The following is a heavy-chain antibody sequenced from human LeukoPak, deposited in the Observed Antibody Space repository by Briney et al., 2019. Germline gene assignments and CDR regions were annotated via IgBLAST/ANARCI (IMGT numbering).Heavy chain of an antibody. D-gene: IGHD5-18*01. CDR2: ISYDGSNK. CDR3: ARDITAMVMIDY. V-gene: IGHV3-30*04. J-gene: IGHJ4*02. Sequence: GGSLRLSCAASGFTFSSYAMHWVRQAPGKGLEWVAVISYDGSNKYYADSVKGRFTISRDNSKNTLYLLMNSLRAEDTAVYYCARDITAMVMIDYWGQGTLVTVSS. CDR1: GFTFSSYA.